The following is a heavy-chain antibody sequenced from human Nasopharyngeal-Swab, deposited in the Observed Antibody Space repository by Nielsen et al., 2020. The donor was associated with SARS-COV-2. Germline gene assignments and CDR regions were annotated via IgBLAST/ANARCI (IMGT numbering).Heavy chain of an antibody. J-gene: IGHJ4*02. Sequence: WIRQTPGKGLEWVGFIRSKAYGGTTEYAASVKGRFTISRDDSKSIAYLQMNSLKTEDTAVYYCTRAELGAVAGVYYFDYWGQGTLVTVSS. V-gene: IGHV3-49*02. D-gene: IGHD6-19*01. CDR2: IRSKAYGGTT. CDR3: TRAELGAVAGVYYFDY.